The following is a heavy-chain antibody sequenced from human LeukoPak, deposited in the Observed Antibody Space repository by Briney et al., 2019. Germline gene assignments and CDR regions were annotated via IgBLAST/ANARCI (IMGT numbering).Heavy chain of an antibody. Sequence: ASVKVSCKASGYTFTSYYMHWVRQAPGQGLEWMGLINPSGGSTSYAQKFQGRVTMTRDTSTSTVYMELSSLRSEDTAVYYCARPSSSGSYHPYYFDYWGQGTLVTVSS. CDR1: GYTFTSYY. D-gene: IGHD1-26*01. V-gene: IGHV1-46*01. CDR3: ARPSSSGSYHPYYFDY. CDR2: INPSGGST. J-gene: IGHJ4*02.